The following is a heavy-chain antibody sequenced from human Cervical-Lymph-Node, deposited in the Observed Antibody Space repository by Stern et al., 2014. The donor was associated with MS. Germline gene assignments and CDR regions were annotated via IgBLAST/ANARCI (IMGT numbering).Heavy chain of an antibody. V-gene: IGHV1-58*01. CDR2: ISVGSGNT. CDR1: GFTFTSSA. CDR3: AAEPMYYSDSVGAFDI. D-gene: IGHD3-22*01. Sequence: QLVQSGPEVKKPGTSVKVSCKASGFTFTSSAVQWVRQARGQRLEWIGRISVGSGNTNYAQKFQERVTITRDMSTSTAYMELSSLRSEDTAVYYCAAEPMYYSDSVGAFDIWGQGTMVTVSS. J-gene: IGHJ3*02.